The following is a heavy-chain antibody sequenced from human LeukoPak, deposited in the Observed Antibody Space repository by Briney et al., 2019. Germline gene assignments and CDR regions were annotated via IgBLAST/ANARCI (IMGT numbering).Heavy chain of an antibody. CDR1: GFTFSSYS. D-gene: IGHD2-2*01. CDR2: ISSSSSYI. CDR3: GRDTDCVSTGCYVNAIDY. Sequence: GGSLRLSCAASGFTFSSYSMNWVRQAPGKGLEWVSSISSSSSYIYYADSVKGRFTISRDNAKNSLYLQMNSLRAEDTAVYYCGRDTDCVSTGCYVNAIDYWGQGTPVTVSS. J-gene: IGHJ4*02. V-gene: IGHV3-21*01.